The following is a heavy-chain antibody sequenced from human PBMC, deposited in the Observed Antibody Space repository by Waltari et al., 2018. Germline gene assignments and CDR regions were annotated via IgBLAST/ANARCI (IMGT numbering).Heavy chain of an antibody. Sequence: QVQLVESGGGVVQSGRSLRLSCVGSGFTFRNHGMNWVRQSPGKGLEWVDGIWYDGSNKNYVDSVKCRFTISRDNSKNTLYLEMNSLRAEDTAVYFCARGDGGSGLGASDIWGQGTMVTVSS. CDR2: IWYDGSNK. CDR1: GFTFRNHG. CDR3: ARGDGGSGLGASDI. D-gene: IGHD3-3*01. V-gene: IGHV3-33*01. J-gene: IGHJ3*02.